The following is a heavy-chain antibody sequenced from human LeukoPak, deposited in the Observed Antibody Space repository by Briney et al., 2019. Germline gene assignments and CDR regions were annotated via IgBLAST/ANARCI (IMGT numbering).Heavy chain of an antibody. D-gene: IGHD3-22*01. V-gene: IGHV3-23*01. J-gene: IGHJ4*02. CDR1: GFTFSSYA. Sequence: PGGSLRLSCAASGFTFSSYAMSWVRQAPGKGLEWVSAISGSGGSTYYADSVKGRFTISRDNSKNTLYLQMNSLRAEDTAVYYCAKYGAKSYYYDSSGYYSFDYWGQGTLVTVSS. CDR2: ISGSGGST. CDR3: AKYGAKSYYYDSSGYYSFDY.